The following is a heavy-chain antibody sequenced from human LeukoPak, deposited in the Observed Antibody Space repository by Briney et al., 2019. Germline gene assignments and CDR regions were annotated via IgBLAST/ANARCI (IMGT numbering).Heavy chain of an antibody. Sequence: GGSLRLSCAASGFTFDGYAMHWVRQAPGKGLEWVSGISWNSGSIGYADSVKGRFTISRDNAKNSLYLQMNSLRAEDTALYYCAKGVAGTHDWFDPWGQGTLVTVSS. CDR1: GFTFDGYA. CDR2: ISWNSGSI. J-gene: IGHJ5*02. CDR3: AKGVAGTHDWFDP. D-gene: IGHD1/OR15-1a*01. V-gene: IGHV3-9*01.